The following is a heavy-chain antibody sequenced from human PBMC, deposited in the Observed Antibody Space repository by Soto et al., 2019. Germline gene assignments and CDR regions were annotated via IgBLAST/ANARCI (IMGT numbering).Heavy chain of an antibody. V-gene: IGHV1-69*06. CDR2: IIPIFGTA. J-gene: IGHJ6*02. Sequence: QVQLVQSGAEVKKPGSSVKVSCKASGGTFSSYAISWVRQAPGQGLEWMGGIIPIFGTANYAQKFQGRATITADKSRSTAYMELSSLRSDDTAVYYSAGCLAARDHYYYYYGMDVWGQGTTVTVSS. CDR3: AGCLAARDHYYYYYGMDV. D-gene: IGHD6-6*01. CDR1: GGTFSSYA.